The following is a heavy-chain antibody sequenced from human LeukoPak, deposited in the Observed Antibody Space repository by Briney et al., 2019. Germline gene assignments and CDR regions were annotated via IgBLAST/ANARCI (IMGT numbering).Heavy chain of an antibody. V-gene: IGHV3-64*01. CDR3: ARDLGY. CDR2: ISSNGGST. Sequence: GGSLRLSCAASGFTFSSYAMHWVRQAPGKGLEYVSAISSNGGSTYYANSVKGRFTISRDNSKNTLYLQMGSLRPEDMAVYYCARDLGYWGQGTLVTVSS. CDR1: GFTFSSYA. J-gene: IGHJ4*02.